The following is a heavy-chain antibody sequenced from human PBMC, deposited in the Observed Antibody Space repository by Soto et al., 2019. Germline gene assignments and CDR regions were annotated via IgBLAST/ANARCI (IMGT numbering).Heavy chain of an antibody. Sequence: QVQLQESGPGLVKPSQTLSLTCTVSGGSISSGGYYWSWIRQHPGKGLEWIGYIYYSGSTYYNPSLKSRVTISVDTSKNQFSLKLSSVTAADTAVYYCARFMIFGARNWFDPWGQGTLVTVSS. J-gene: IGHJ5*02. V-gene: IGHV4-31*03. CDR3: ARFMIFGARNWFDP. D-gene: IGHD3-3*01. CDR1: GGSISSGGYY. CDR2: IYYSGST.